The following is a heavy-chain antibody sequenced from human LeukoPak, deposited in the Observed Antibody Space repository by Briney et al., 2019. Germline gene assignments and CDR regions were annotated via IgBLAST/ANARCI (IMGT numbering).Heavy chain of an antibody. Sequence: SETLSLTCTVSGGSISSGGYYWSWIRQHPGKGLEWIGYIYYSGSTYYNPSLKSRVTISVDTSKNQFSLKLSSVTAADTAVYYCARDRSGATGDYVHIEHWGQGTLVTVSS. D-gene: IGHD4-17*01. V-gene: IGHV4-31*03. CDR3: ARDRSGATGDYVHIEH. J-gene: IGHJ1*01. CDR2: IYYSGST. CDR1: GGSISSGGYY.